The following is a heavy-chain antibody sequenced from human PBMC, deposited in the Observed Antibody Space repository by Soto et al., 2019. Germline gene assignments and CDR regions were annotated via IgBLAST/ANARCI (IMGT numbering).Heavy chain of an antibody. D-gene: IGHD2-2*01. V-gene: IGHV1-18*04. CDR1: GYTFTSYG. CDR2: ISAYNGNT. Sequence: ASVKVSFKASGYTFTSYGISWVRQAPGQGLEWMGWISAYNGNTNYAQKLQGRVTMTTDTSTSTAYMELRSLRSDDTAVYYCARASYCSSTSCFDYWGPGPLVTLSS. J-gene: IGHJ4*02. CDR3: ARASYCSSTSCFDY.